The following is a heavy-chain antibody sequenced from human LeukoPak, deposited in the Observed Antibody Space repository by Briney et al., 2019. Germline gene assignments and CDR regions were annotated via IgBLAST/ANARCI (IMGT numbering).Heavy chain of an antibody. CDR3: ATTPYSSSWYSAKYYFDY. Sequence: GGSLRLSCAASGFTFSSYAMSWVRQAPGKGLEWVSSISGNSGSTYYAGSVKGRFTISRDNSKNTVYLQMNSLRAEDTAVYYCATTPYSSSWYSAKYYFDYWGQGTLVTVSS. CDR2: ISGNSGST. CDR1: GFTFSSYA. V-gene: IGHV3-23*01. D-gene: IGHD6-13*01. J-gene: IGHJ4*02.